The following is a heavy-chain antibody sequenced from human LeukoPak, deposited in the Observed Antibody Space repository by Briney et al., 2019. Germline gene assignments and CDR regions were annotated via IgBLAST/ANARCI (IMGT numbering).Heavy chain of an antibody. V-gene: IGHV4-59*01. J-gene: IGHJ5*02. CDR1: GGSISSYY. D-gene: IGHD5-18*01. CDR2: IYYSGST. Sequence: PSETLSLACTVSGGSISSYYWSWIRQPPGKGLEWIGYIYYSGSTNYNPSLKSRVTISVDTSKNQFSLKLSSVTAADTAVYYCARGLEGGYSYDRINWFGPWGQGTLVTVSS. CDR3: ARGLEGGYSYDRINWFGP.